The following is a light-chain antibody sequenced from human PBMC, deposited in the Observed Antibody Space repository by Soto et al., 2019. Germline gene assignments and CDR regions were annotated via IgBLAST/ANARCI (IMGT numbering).Light chain of an antibody. J-gene: IGKJ4*01. Sequence: DIVMTQSPDSLAVSLGERATINCKSSQSVLYSSNNKNYLAWYQQKPGQPPKLLIYWASTRESGVPDRFSGSGSGTDFTLIISSLQAEDVAVYYCQQYYTNALTFGGGPKVGVK. CDR3: QQYYTNALT. CDR2: WAS. CDR1: QSVLYSSNNKNY. V-gene: IGKV4-1*01.